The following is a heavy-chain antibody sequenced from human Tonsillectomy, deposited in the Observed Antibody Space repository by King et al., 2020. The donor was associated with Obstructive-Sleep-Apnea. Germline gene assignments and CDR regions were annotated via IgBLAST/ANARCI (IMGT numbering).Heavy chain of an antibody. V-gene: IGHV4-59*08. CDR3: ARASYSTSRGTPQNTMDV. CDR1: HGSISGRY. D-gene: IGHD2-2*01. Sequence: QLQESGPGLVKPSETLSLTCGVSHGSISGRYWTWIRQPPGKGLEWIGYIYYSGTTNYNPSLKSRVTISVDTSKSQFSLELNSVTAADTAVYYCARASYSTSRGTPQNTMDVWGQGTTVTVSS. J-gene: IGHJ6*02. CDR2: IYYSGTT.